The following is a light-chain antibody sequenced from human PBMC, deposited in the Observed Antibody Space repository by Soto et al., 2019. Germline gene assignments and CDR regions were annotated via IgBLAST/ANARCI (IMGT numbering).Light chain of an antibody. CDR1: QSVNNY. J-gene: IGKJ1*01. CDR2: DAS. CDR3: QQRSFWPVT. V-gene: IGKV3-11*01. Sequence: EIVLTQSPATLSLSPGERATLSCRASQSVNNYLAWYQQKPGQAPRLLIYDASSRATGIPARLSGSGSGTDSTLTICSLEPEDFAVYYCQQRSFWPVTFGQGTKVEIE.